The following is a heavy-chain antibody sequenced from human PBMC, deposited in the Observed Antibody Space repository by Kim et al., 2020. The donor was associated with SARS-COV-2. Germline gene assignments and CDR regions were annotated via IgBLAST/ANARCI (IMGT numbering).Heavy chain of an antibody. CDR3: AKGYEWFGELTSYFDY. J-gene: IGHJ4*01. Sequence: GGSLRLSCAASGFTFSSYGMHWVRQAPGKGLEWVAVISYDGSNKYYADSVKGRFTISRDNSKNTLYLQMNSLRAEDTAVYYCAKGYEWFGELTSYFDYWG. V-gene: IGHV3-30*18. D-gene: IGHD3-10*01. CDR2: ISYDGSNK. CDR1: GFTFSSYG.